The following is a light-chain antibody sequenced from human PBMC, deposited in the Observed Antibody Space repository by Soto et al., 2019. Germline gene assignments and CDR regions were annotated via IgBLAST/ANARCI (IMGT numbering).Light chain of an antibody. J-gene: IGKJ2*01. CDR3: QQYGSSQYT. CDR1: QSVNNY. Sequence: EIVLTQSPGTLSLSPGERATLSCRASQSVNNYLAWYQQKPGQAPRLLIYGASSRATGIPDRFSGSGSGTDFTLTISRLEPEDFAVYYCQQYGSSQYTFGQGTKLEIK. CDR2: GAS. V-gene: IGKV3-20*01.